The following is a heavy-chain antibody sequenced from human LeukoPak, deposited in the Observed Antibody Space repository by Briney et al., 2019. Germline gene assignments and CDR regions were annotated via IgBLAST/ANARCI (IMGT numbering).Heavy chain of an antibody. CDR3: ARGATYYYGSGSYLNWFDP. CDR2: IYYSGST. D-gene: IGHD3-10*01. Sequence: SETLSLTCTVSGGSISSYYWSWIRQPPGKGLEWIGYIYYSGSTNYNPSLKSRVTISVDTSKNQFSLKLSSVTAADTAVYYCARGATYYYGSGSYLNWFDPWGQGTLVTVSS. CDR1: GGSISSYY. J-gene: IGHJ5*02. V-gene: IGHV4-59*01.